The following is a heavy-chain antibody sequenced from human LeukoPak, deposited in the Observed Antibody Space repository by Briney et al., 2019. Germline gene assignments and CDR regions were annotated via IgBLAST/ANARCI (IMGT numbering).Heavy chain of an antibody. V-gene: IGHV4-39*07. J-gene: IGHJ5*02. CDR3: ARDRTKMRSGLWSNWFDP. D-gene: IGHD2/OR15-2a*01. Sequence: PSETLSLTCTVSGGSISSSSYYWGWIRQPPGKGLEWIGSIYYSGSTYYNPSLKSRVTISVDTSKNQFSLKLSSVTAADTAVYYCARDRTKMRSGLWSNWFDPWGQGTLVTVSS. CDR2: IYYSGST. CDR1: GGSISSSSYY.